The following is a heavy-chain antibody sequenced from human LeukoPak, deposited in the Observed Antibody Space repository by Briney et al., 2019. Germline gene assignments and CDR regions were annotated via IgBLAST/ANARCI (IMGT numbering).Heavy chain of an antibody. CDR2: ISSSSSYI. CDR1: GFTFSSYS. D-gene: IGHD3-10*01. Sequence: PGGSLRLSCAASGFTFSSYSMNWVRQAPGKGLEWVSSISSSSSYIYYTDSVKGRFTISRDNAKKSLYLQMNSLRAEDTAVYYCARVGGITLALAPSPFPDYNYYYMDVWGRGTTVTVSS. CDR3: ARVGGITLALAPSPFPDYNYYYMDV. V-gene: IGHV3-21*01. J-gene: IGHJ6*03.